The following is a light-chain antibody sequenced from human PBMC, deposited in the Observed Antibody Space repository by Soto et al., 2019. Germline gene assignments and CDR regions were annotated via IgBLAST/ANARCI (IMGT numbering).Light chain of an antibody. Sequence: DIQITQSPSTLSASVGDSVTITCRASERMSGWLAWYPQKPGIPPKLLIYDVSALIRGVPSRFSGSGAGTECTLTISSLQPDDFATYYCQQYDSYSATFGQGTKVDIK. CDR1: ERMSGW. CDR3: QQYDSYSAT. CDR2: DVS. J-gene: IGKJ1*01. V-gene: IGKV1-5*01.